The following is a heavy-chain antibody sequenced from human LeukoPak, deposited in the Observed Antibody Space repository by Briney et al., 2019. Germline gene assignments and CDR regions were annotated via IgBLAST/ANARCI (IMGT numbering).Heavy chain of an antibody. CDR3: VRFALSSSLDH. CDR1: GYRLTNNW. Sequence: GEPLKISCKISGYRLTNNWIGWVRQVPGKGLEWMGLIYPGYSDAKYSPSFQGQVTLSVDTPISTAYLQLGGLRASDTAIYYCVRFALSSSLDHWGQGTLVTVSS. J-gene: IGHJ5*02. D-gene: IGHD6-13*01. V-gene: IGHV5-51*04. CDR2: IYPGYSDA.